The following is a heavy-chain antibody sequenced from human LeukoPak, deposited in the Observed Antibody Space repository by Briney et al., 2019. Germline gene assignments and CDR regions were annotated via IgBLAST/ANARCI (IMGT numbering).Heavy chain of an antibody. CDR3: ARARSGIAVAGPDY. V-gene: IGHV3-21*01. Sequence: GGSLRLSCAASGFTFSAYSLTWVRQAPGKGLEWVSSISGSSSYIYYADSVKGRFTISRDNAKNSLYLQMNSLRVEDTAVYYCARARSGIAVAGPDYWGQGTLVTVSS. CDR1: GFTFSAYS. D-gene: IGHD6-19*01. CDR2: ISGSSSYI. J-gene: IGHJ4*02.